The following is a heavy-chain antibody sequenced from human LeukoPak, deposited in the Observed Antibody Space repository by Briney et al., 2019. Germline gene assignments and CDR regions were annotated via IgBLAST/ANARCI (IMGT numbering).Heavy chain of an antibody. J-gene: IGHJ4*02. CDR1: GFTFRSSD. CDR2: IDDDS. D-gene: IGHD5-12*01. Sequence: GGSLRLSCAASGFTFRSSDISWLRQAPGKGLEWVSTIDDDSYYADSVKGRFTISIDKSKRTLFLQMNSPSAEDTAVYYCVTEGWIYWGRGMLVTVSS. V-gene: IGHV3-23*01. CDR3: VTEGWIY.